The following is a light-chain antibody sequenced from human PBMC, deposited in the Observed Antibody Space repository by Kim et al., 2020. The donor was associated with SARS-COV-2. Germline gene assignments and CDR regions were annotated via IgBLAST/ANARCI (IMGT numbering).Light chain of an antibody. CDR1: QSVISRY. CDR2: GAS. CDR3: QQYGSSPPIT. Sequence: EIVLTQSPGTLSLSPGERATLSCRASQSVISRYLAWYQQKPGQAPRLLIYGASSRATGIPDRFSGSGSGTDFTLTISRLEAEDFAVYYCQQYGSSPPITFGQGTRLEIK. V-gene: IGKV3-20*01. J-gene: IGKJ5*01.